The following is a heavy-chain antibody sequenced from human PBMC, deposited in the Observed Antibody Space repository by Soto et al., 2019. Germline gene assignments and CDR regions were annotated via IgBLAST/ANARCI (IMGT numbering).Heavy chain of an antibody. D-gene: IGHD2-2*01. CDR3: TTDYCITKTCYLNY. CDR2: IKRNTNGETT. J-gene: IGHJ4*02. V-gene: IGHV3-15*07. CDR1: GFSFSNAW. Sequence: GGSVRLSCAASGFSFSNAWINWVRFASGKGRERVGRIKRNTNGETTDYAAPVKGRFTMSRDDSKNTLSLQMNSLKTEDTSVYYFTTDYCITKTCYLNYWGQGMLVTVS.